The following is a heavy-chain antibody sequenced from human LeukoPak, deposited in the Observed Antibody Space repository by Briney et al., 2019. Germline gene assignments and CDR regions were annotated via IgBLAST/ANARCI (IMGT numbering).Heavy chain of an antibody. CDR3: AKAYYYDSSTAFDI. V-gene: IGHV3-23*01. J-gene: IGHJ3*02. D-gene: IGHD3-22*01. CDR1: GFTFSSYA. CDR2: ISGSGGST. Sequence: GGSLRLSCAASGFTFSSYAMSWVRQAPGKGLEWVSAISGSGGSTCYADSVKGRFTISRDNSKNTLYLQMNSLRAEDAAVYYCAKAYYYDSSTAFDIWGQGTMVTVSS.